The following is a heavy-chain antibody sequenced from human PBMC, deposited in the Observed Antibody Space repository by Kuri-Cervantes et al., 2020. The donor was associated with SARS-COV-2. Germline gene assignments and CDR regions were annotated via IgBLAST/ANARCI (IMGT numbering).Heavy chain of an antibody. CDR1: GFTFSSYW. CDR2: IKQEGSAK. CDR3: ARVRSWDEYFDY. Sequence: LTCAASGFTFSSYWLSWVRQAPGKGRECVANIKQEGSAKYYVDSVKGRFTISRDNAKNSLYLQMNSLRAEDTAVYYCARVRSWDEYFDYWGQGTMVTVSS. D-gene: IGHD6-13*01. J-gene: IGHJ4*02. V-gene: IGHV3-7*01.